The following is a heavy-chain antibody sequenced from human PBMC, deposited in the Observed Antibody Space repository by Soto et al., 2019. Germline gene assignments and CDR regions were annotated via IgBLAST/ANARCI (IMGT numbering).Heavy chain of an antibody. V-gene: IGHV1-24*01. CDR1: GYTLTELS. D-gene: IGHD3-10*01. CDR3: ATVLTMVRGVMDYYYGMDV. Sequence: ASVKVSCKVSGYTLTELSMHWVRQAPGKGLEWMGGFDPEDGETIYAQKFQGRVTMTEDTSTDTAYMELSSLRSEDTAVYYCATVLTMVRGVMDYYYGMDVWGQGTTVTVSS. J-gene: IGHJ6*02. CDR2: FDPEDGET.